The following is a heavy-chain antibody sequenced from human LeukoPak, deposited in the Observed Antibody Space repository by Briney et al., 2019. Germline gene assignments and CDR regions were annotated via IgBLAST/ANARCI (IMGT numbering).Heavy chain of an antibody. Sequence: SETLSLTCTVSGGSISSSSYYWGWIRQPPGKGLEWIGNIFHSGSIYHSPSLKSRVTISVDTSKNQFSLKLSSVTAADTAVYYCARLEVGAITIDYWGQGTLVTVSS. CDR3: ARLEVGAITIDY. V-gene: IGHV4-39*01. J-gene: IGHJ4*02. CDR2: IFHSGSI. CDR1: GGSISSSSYY. D-gene: IGHD1-26*01.